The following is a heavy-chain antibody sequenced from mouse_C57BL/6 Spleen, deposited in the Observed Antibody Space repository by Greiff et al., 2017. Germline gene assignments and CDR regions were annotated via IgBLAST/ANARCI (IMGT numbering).Heavy chain of an antibody. CDR1: GYTFTSYW. Sequence: QVQLQQPGAELVKPGASVKLSCKASGYTFTSYWMHWVKQRPGQGLEWLGMIHPNSGSTNYNEKFKSKATLTVDKSSSTAYMQLSSLTSEDSAVYYCARFYYYGSSYAMDYWGQGTSVTVSS. J-gene: IGHJ4*01. D-gene: IGHD1-1*01. V-gene: IGHV1-64*01. CDR2: IHPNSGST. CDR3: ARFYYYGSSYAMDY.